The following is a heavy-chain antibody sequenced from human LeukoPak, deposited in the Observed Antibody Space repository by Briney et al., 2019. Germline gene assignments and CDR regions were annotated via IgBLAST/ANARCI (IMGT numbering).Heavy chain of an antibody. CDR1: GGSFSGYY. CDR3: AGHDSSSWKPFDY. J-gene: IGHJ4*02. Sequence: SETLSLTCAVYGGSFSGYYWSWIRQPPGKGLEWIGEINHSGSTNYNPSLKSRVTISVDASKNQFSLKLSSVTAADTAVYYCAGHDSSSWKPFDYWGQGTLVTVSS. V-gene: IGHV4-34*01. CDR2: INHSGST. D-gene: IGHD6-13*01.